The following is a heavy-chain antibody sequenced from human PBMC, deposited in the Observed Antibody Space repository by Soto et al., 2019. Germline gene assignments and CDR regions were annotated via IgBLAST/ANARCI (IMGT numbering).Heavy chain of an antibody. J-gene: IGHJ3*02. CDR3: ARHLLQKIFGPRNAFDI. CDR2: IIPIFGTA. D-gene: IGHD3-3*01. CDR1: GGTFSSYA. Sequence: ASVKVSCKASGGTFSSYAISWVRQAPGQGLEWMGGIIPIFGTANYAQKFQGRVTITADESTSTAYMELSSLRSEDTAVYYCARHLLQKIFGPRNAFDIWGQRTMVTVSS. V-gene: IGHV1-69*13.